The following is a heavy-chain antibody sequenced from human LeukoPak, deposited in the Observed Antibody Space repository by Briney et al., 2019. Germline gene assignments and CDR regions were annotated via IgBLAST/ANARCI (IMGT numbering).Heavy chain of an antibody. D-gene: IGHD3-3*01. CDR1: GFTFSSYW. CDR2: IKQDGSEK. V-gene: IGHV3-7*01. CDR3: ARGRRITIFGVVIIRDFRQYYFDY. J-gene: IGHJ4*02. Sequence: GGSLRLSRAASGFTFSSYWMSWVRQAPGKGLEWVANIKQDGSEKYYVDSVKGRFTISRDNAKNSLYLQMNSLRAEDTAVYYCARGRRITIFGVVIIRDFRQYYFDYWGQGTLVTVSS.